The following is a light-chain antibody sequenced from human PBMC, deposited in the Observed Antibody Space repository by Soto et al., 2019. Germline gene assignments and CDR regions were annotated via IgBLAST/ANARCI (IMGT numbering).Light chain of an antibody. CDR2: GDN. CDR1: GSSIGTNT. V-gene: IGLV1-44*01. Sequence: QSVLTQPPSASGTPGQRVTISCSGSGSSIGTNTVNWYRQQPGRDPKLLIYGDNQRPSGVPDRCSGSKSGATASLAISGLQSEDEADYYCAAWDGSLNNVLFGGGTKLTVL. J-gene: IGLJ2*01. CDR3: AAWDGSLNNVL.